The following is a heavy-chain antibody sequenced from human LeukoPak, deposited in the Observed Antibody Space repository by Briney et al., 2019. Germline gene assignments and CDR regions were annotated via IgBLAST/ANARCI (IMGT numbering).Heavy chain of an antibody. CDR1: GYTFTGYY. CDR3: ARAHFSAYTGSE. V-gene: IGHV1-69*13. D-gene: IGHD3-16*01. CDR2: ILPIIGAT. Sequence: SVKVSCKASGYTFTGYYMHWVRQAPGQGLECVGGILPIIGATKNGQKLQGRVTFTADESTSTVYMELSSLRSEDTAIYYCARAHFSAYTGSEWGQGTLVTVSS. J-gene: IGHJ4*02.